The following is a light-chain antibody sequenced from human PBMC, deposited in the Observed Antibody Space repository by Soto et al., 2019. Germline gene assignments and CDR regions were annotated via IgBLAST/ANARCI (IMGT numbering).Light chain of an antibody. CDR3: QVWDSSSDHYV. CDR2: YDS. CDR1: NIESKS. J-gene: IGLJ1*01. V-gene: IGLV3-21*04. Sequence: SYELTQPPSVSVAPGKTARITCGGNNIESKSVDWYQQKPGQAPVLVIYYDSDRPSGIPERFSGSNSGNTATLPISRVEAGDDADYYSQVWDSSSDHYVFGTGTKLTVL.